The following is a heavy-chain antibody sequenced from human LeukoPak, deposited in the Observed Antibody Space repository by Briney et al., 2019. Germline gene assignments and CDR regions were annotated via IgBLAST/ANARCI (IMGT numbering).Heavy chain of an antibody. CDR3: ARELLLYYYDSSADAFDI. CDR2: INSNSGGT. CDR1: GYTFIDYN. V-gene: IGHV1-2*02. D-gene: IGHD3-22*01. Sequence: ASVKVSCKASGYTFIDYNMHWVRQAPGQGLEWMGWINSNSGGTNYAQKFQGRVTMTRDTSISIVYMELSRLRSDDTAVYYCARELLLYYYDSSADAFDIWGQGTMVTVSS. J-gene: IGHJ3*02.